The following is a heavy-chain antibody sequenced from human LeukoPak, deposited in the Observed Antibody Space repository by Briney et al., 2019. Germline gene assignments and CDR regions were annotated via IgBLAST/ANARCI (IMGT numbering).Heavy chain of an antibody. J-gene: IGHJ5*02. CDR3: ARSRYYDILTTINWFDP. D-gene: IGHD3-9*01. CDR2: IYYSGST. CDR1: GGSISSYY. V-gene: IGHV4-59*01. Sequence: SETLSLICTVSGGSISSYYWSWIRQPPGKGLEWIGYIYYSGSTNYNPSLKSRVTISVDTSKNQFSLKLSSVTAADTAVYYCARSRYYDILTTINWFDPWGQGTLVTVSS.